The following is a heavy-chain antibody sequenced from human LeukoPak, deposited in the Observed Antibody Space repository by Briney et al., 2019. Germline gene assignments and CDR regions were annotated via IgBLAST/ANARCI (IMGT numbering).Heavy chain of an antibody. CDR1: GFTFSSYG. Sequence: GGSLRLSCAASGFTFSSYGMHWVRQAPGKGLEWVAVISYDGSNKYYADSVKGRFTISRDNSKNTLYLQMNSLRAEDTAVYYCAKVLSGWWGNAFDIWGQGTMVTVSS. D-gene: IGHD6-19*01. V-gene: IGHV3-30*18. CDR3: AKVLSGWWGNAFDI. CDR2: ISYDGSNK. J-gene: IGHJ3*02.